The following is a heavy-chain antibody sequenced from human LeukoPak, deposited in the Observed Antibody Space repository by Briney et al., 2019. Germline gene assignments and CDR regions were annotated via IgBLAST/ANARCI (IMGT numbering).Heavy chain of an antibody. V-gene: IGHV5-51*01. CDR1: GYSFTSYW. CDR3: ARQKFDGYATNKVYDY. J-gene: IGHJ4*02. D-gene: IGHD5-24*01. CDR2: IYPGDSDT. Sequence: GESLKISCKGSGYSFTSYWIGWVRQMPGKGLEWMGIIYPGDSDTRYSPSFQGQVTISADKSISTAYLQWSSLKASDTAMYYCARQKFDGYATNKVYDYWGQGTLVTVSS.